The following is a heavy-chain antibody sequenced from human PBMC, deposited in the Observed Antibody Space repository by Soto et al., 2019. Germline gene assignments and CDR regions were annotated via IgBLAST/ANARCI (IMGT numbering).Heavy chain of an antibody. CDR1: GFIFSDYY. CDR3: ARVYDSSGYYYSPHYYFDY. J-gene: IGHJ4*02. V-gene: IGHV3-11*01. CDR2: ISSGGTTI. Sequence: QVQLVESGGDLVKPGGSLRLSCAASGFIFSDYYMSWIRQAPGKGLEWVAYISSGGTTISYADSVKGRFTISRDNAKNSLYLQMTKLRAEDTATYYCARVYDSSGYYYSPHYYFDYWGQGTLVTVSS. D-gene: IGHD3-22*01.